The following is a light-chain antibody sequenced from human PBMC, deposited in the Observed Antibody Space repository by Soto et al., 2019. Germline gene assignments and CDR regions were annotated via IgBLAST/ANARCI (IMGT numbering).Light chain of an antibody. CDR3: QQFGTSRLT. CDR1: QSISDT. Sequence: EIVMAQSPATLSVSPGGRATLSCRASQSISDTLAWYQQKPGQAPRLLIYGASNRATGIPDRFSGSGSGTDFTLAISRLEPEDFAMYYCQQFGTSRLTFGGGTKVDIK. CDR2: GAS. J-gene: IGKJ4*01. V-gene: IGKV3-20*01.